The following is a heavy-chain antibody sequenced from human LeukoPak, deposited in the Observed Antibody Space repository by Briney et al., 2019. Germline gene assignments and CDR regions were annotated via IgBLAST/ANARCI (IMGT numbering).Heavy chain of an antibody. J-gene: IGHJ6*02. CDR2: IIPILGIA. V-gene: IGHV1-69*04. CDR1: GGTFSSYA. D-gene: IGHD5-24*01. Sequence: SVKVSCKASGGTFSSYAISWVRQAPGQGLEWMGRIIPILGIANYAQKLQGRVTITADKSTSTAFMELSSLRSEDTAVYYCARDLILQRWLQLSAPYYYYYGMDVWGQGTTVTVSS. CDR3: ARDLILQRWLQLSAPYYYYYGMDV.